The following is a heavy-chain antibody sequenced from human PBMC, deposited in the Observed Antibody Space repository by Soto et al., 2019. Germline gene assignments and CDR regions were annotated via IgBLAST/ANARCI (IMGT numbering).Heavy chain of an antibody. CDR2: TYYRSKWYS. D-gene: IGHD6-19*01. Sequence: SQTLSLTCAISGDSVSSTSTAWSWIRQSPSRGLEWLGRTYYRSKWYSDYAVSVKSRITIKPDTSKNKFSLQLNSVTPEDTAVYYCARGSYYSGWVWGQGTLLTVSS. J-gene: IGHJ4*02. CDR3: ARGSYYSGWV. V-gene: IGHV6-1*01. CDR1: GDSVSSTSTA.